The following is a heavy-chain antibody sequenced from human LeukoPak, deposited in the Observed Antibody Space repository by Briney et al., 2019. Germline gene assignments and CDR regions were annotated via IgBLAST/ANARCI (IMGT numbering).Heavy chain of an antibody. D-gene: IGHD5-12*01. CDR3: ARDQSGYDYYFDY. CDR1: GDSVSSNSAA. CDR2: TYYRSKLYN. Sequence: SHTLSLTCAISGDSVSSNSAAWNWIRKSPSRGLEWLGRTYYRSKLYNDYAVSVKSPITINPGTSKNQFTLQLNSVTPEDTAVYYCARDQSGYDYYFDYWGQGTLVTVSS. V-gene: IGHV6-1*01. J-gene: IGHJ4*02.